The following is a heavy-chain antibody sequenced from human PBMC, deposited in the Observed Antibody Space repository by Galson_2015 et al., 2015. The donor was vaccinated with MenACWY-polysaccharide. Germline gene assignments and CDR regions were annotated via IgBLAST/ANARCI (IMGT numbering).Heavy chain of an antibody. J-gene: IGHJ4*02. CDR2: IRSKANNYAT. Sequence: SLRLSCAASGFSFSDSAMHWVRQASGKGLEWVGRIRSKANNYATAYAASVTGRFTISRDDSKNTAYLQMNSLRTEDTAMYYCTRRGYDGNSGGDSWGQGTLVTVSS. CDR3: TRRGYDGNSGGDS. V-gene: IGHV3-73*01. D-gene: IGHD4-23*01. CDR1: GFSFSDSA.